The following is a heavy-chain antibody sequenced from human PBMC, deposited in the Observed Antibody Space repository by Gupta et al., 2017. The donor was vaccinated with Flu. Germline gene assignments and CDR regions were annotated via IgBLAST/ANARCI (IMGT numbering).Heavy chain of an antibody. CDR2: LKSHGDGGTT. D-gene: IGHD3-16*01. CDR1: GFNFIDAY. J-gene: IGHJ3*02. V-gene: IGHV3-15*01. Sequence: EGQLVESGGGLVEPGGSLRLSCAASGFNFIDAYMNWVRQAPGKGLEWVGRLKSHGDGGTTDDGPPVKGRFTISREDSKTTLFLQMRILQDEDTAMYFCATWACGGITFEIWWQVTM. CDR3: ATWACGGITFEI.